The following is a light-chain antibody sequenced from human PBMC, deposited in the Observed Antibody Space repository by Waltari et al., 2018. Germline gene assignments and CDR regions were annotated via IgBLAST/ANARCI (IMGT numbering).Light chain of an antibody. CDR2: LGS. CDR3: MQGLQTPT. J-gene: IGKJ5*01. Sequence: DIVLTQSPLPLPVTPGEPAPSPVRSSQGLLHSEGHILLDWYLQKPGQSPQLLIYLGSHRASGVPDRFSGSGSGTDFTLEISRVEAEDVGVYFCMQGLQTPTFGQGTRL. CDR1: QGLLHSEGHIL. V-gene: IGKV2-28*01.